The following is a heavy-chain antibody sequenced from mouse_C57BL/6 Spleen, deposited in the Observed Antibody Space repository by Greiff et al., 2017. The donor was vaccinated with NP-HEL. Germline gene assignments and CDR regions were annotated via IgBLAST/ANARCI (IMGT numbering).Heavy chain of an antibody. V-gene: IGHV1-26*01. J-gene: IGHJ2*01. Sequence: VQLQQSGPELVKPGASVKISCKASGYTFTDYYMNWVKQSHGKSLEWIGDINPNNGGTSYNQKFKGKATLTVDKSSSTAYMERRSLTSEDSAVYYCARGGDLYYFDYWGQGTTLTVSS. CDR2: INPNNGGT. D-gene: IGHD3-3*01. CDR3: ARGGDLYYFDY. CDR1: GYTFTDYY.